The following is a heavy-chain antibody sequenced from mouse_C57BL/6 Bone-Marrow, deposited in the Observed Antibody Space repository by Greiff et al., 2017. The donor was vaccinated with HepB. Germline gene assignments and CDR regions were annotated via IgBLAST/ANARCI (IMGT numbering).Heavy chain of an antibody. CDR2: ILPGSGST. Sequence: VQLQQSGAELMKPGASVKLSCKATGYTFTGYWIEWVKQRPGHGLEWIGEILPGSGSTNYNEKFKGKATFTADTSSNTAYMQLSSLTTEDSAIYYCARGGYDYDGGHYAMDYWGQGTSVTVSS. D-gene: IGHD2-4*01. CDR3: ARGGYDYDGGHYAMDY. V-gene: IGHV1-9*01. J-gene: IGHJ4*01. CDR1: GYTFTGYW.